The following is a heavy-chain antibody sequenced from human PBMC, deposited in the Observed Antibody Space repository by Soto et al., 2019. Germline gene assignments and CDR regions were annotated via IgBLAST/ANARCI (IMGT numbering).Heavy chain of an antibody. D-gene: IGHD3-22*01. CDR1: GGTFSSYA. CDR3: ARAGYYDSTKAWFDP. V-gene: IGHV1-69*13. Sequence: ASVKVSCKASGGTFSSYAISWMRQAPGQGLEWMGGIIPIFGTANYAQKFQGRVTITADESTSTAHMELSSLRSEDTAVYYCARAGYYDSTKAWFDPWGQGTLVTVSS. J-gene: IGHJ5*02. CDR2: IIPIFGTA.